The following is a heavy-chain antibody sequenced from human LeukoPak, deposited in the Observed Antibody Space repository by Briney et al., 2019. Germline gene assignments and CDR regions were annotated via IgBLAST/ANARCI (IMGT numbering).Heavy chain of an antibody. Sequence: SETLSLTCTVSGGSTRSTSHYWGWIRQPPGKGLEWIASIHYSGSTNYNPSLKSRVTISVDTSKNQFSLKLSSVTAADTAVYCCARLDNNAWYYAFDIWSQGTMVTVSS. CDR2: IHYSGST. J-gene: IGHJ3*02. CDR3: ARLDNNAWYYAFDI. CDR1: GGSTRSTSHY. V-gene: IGHV4-39*01. D-gene: IGHD6-19*01.